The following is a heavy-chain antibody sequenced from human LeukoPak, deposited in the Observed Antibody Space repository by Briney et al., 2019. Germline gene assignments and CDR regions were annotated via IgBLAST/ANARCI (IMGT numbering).Heavy chain of an antibody. CDR2: INHSGST. CDR3: ATDKYCSSTNCYSPNWFDP. Sequence: SETLSLTCAVYGGSFSGYYWSWIRQPPGKGLEWIGEINHSGSTNYNPSLQSRVTMSVDTSKNQFSLRLSSVTAADTAIYYCATDKYCSSTNCYSPNWFDPWGQGTLVTVSS. D-gene: IGHD2-2*01. J-gene: IGHJ5*02. CDR1: GGSFSGYY. V-gene: IGHV4-34*01.